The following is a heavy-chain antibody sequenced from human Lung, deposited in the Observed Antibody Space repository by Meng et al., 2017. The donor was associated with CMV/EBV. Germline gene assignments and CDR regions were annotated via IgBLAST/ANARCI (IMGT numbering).Heavy chain of an antibody. J-gene: IGHJ4*02. CDR2: ISWNGGRI. V-gene: IGHV3-9*01. CDR1: GFTFEDYA. CDR3: ATRPNYGGREYFDF. D-gene: IGHD4-23*01. Sequence: LTXAASGFTFEDYAMHWVRQAPGKGLEWVAGISWNGGRISFADSVKGRFTISRDNAKNSLSLGMSSLRVEDTAFYYCATRPNYGGREYFDFWGRGARVTVSS.